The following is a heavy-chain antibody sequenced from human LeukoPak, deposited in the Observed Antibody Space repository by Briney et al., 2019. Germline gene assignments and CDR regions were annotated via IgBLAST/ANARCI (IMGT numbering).Heavy chain of an antibody. CDR2: IKSKTDGGTA. Sequence: PGGSLRLSCAASGFTFSNAWMSWVRQAPGKGLEWVGRIKSKTDGGTADYAAPVKGRFTIPRDDSKNTLYLQMNCLRTEDTAVYYCTTSYYYGSGSSYWGQGTLVTVSS. D-gene: IGHD3-10*01. V-gene: IGHV3-15*01. J-gene: IGHJ4*02. CDR1: GFTFSNAW. CDR3: TTSYYYGSGSSY.